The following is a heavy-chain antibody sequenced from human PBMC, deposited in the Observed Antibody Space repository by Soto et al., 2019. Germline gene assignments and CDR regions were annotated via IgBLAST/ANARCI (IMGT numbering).Heavy chain of an antibody. D-gene: IGHD1-26*01. CDR1: GGTFNSYA. J-gene: IGHJ6*02. CDR3: ARARSNYAFNYALAV. CDR2: IIPMFGTT. V-gene: IGHV1-69*06. Sequence: QVQLVQSGAEVKRPGSSVKVSCKASGGTFNSYAVSGVRQAPGQGLEWIGGIIPMFGTTKYAQKFQGRVTITADKSTSTAYMELSSLKSEDMAIFYCARARSNYAFNYALAVWGQGTAVIVSS.